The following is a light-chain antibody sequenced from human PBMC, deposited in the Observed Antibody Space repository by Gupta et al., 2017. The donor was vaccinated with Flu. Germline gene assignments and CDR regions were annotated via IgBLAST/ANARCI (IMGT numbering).Light chain of an antibody. J-gene: IGLJ3*02. CDR2: EVS. V-gene: IGLV2-14*01. CDR3: SSYTSSSTLDV. CDR1: SSDVGGYNY. Sequence: QSALTQPASVSGSPGQSITISCTGTSSDVGGYNYVSWYQQHPGKAPKLMIYEVSNRPSGVSNRFSGSKSGTTASLTISGLQAEDEADYYCSSYTSSSTLDVFGGGTKLTVL.